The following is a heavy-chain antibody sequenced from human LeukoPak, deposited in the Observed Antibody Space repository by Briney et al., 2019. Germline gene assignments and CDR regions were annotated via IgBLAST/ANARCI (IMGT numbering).Heavy chain of an antibody. Sequence: ASAKVSCKASGYTFTSYGISWVRQAPGQGLEWMGWISAYNGNTNYAQKLQGRVTMTTDTSTSTAYMELRSLRSDDTAVYYCARERILTGYSSFDYWGQGTLVTVSS. CDR2: ISAYNGNT. V-gene: IGHV1-18*01. D-gene: IGHD3-9*01. CDR1: GYTFTSYG. CDR3: ARERILTGYSSFDY. J-gene: IGHJ4*02.